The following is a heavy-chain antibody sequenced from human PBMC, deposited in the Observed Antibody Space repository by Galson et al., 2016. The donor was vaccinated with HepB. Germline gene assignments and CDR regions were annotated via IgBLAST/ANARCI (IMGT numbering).Heavy chain of an antibody. J-gene: IGHJ4*02. V-gene: IGHV6-1*01. CDR3: SRGPRHYTSGWTFDY. CDR2: AYFRSKWYH. D-gene: IGHD6-19*01. Sequence: CAISGDSVSSKSASWIWIRQSPSRGLEWLGRAYFRSKWYHDYAPSVKSRITITPDPSRNQFSLQLDSVTPEDTAIYYCSRGPRHYTSGWTFDYWGRGTLVTVSS. CDR1: GDSVSSKSAS.